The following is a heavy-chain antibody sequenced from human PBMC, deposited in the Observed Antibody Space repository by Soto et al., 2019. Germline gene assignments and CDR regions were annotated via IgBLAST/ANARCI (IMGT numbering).Heavy chain of an antibody. J-gene: IGHJ6*03. CDR2: IYYSGTT. CDR1: GGTISSSSYY. D-gene: IGHD1-26*01. V-gene: IGHV4-39*01. Sequence: SETLSLTCTVSGGTISSSSYYWGWIRQPPGKGLEWIGSIYYSGTTYYNPSLESRVTISVDTSKNQFSLKLSAVTAADTAVYYCAGIVGYYYYYMDVWGKGTTVTVSS. CDR3: AGIVGYYYYYMDV.